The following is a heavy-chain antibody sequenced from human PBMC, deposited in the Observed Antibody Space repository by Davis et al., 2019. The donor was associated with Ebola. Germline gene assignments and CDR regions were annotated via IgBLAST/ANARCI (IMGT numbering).Heavy chain of an antibody. V-gene: IGHV1-2*02. CDR1: GYTFTSYG. CDR3: ARGYGDYAGLYYYGMDV. D-gene: IGHD4-17*01. CDR2: INPNSGGT. Sequence: ASVKVSCKASGYTFTSYGISWVRQAPGQGLEWMGWINPNSGGTNYAQKFQGRVTMTRDTSISTAYMELSRLRSEDTAVYYCARGYGDYAGLYYYGMDVWGQGTTVTVSS. J-gene: IGHJ6*02.